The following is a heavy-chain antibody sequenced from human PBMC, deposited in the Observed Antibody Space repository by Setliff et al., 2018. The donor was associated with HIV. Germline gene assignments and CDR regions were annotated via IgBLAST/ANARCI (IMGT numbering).Heavy chain of an antibody. J-gene: IGHJ5*02. Sequence: GGSLRLSCAASGFTVSSNYMNWVRQAPGKGLEWVSIIYSGGTTYYADSVRGRFTISRDNAKNSLYLQMNSLRVEDTAVYYCARTSTTTGTTLNWFDPWGQGTLVTVSS. D-gene: IGHD1-1*01. CDR2: IYSGGTT. CDR3: ARTSTTTGTTLNWFDP. CDR1: GFTVSSNY. V-gene: IGHV3-66*01.